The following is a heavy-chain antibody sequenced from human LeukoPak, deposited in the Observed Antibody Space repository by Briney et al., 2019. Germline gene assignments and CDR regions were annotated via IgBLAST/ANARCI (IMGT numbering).Heavy chain of an antibody. D-gene: IGHD3-3*02. Sequence: PGGSLRLSCEASGFTFTSYWMSWVRQAPGKGLEWVAIIKEDGTEKYYVNSVRGRFTISRDNAKTSLYLQMNSLRAEDTAVYYCARHAPFLVSWGQGALVTVSS. CDR3: ARHAPFLVS. CDR2: IKEDGTEK. CDR1: GFTFTSYW. J-gene: IGHJ5*02. V-gene: IGHV3-7*01.